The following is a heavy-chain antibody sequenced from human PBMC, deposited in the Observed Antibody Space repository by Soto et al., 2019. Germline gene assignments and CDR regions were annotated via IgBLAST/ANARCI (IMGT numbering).Heavy chain of an antibody. CDR1: GFTFSSYS. V-gene: IGHV3-21*01. J-gene: IGHJ4*02. D-gene: IGHD2-2*01. CDR2: ISSSSSYI. Sequence: GGSLRLSCAASGFTFSSYSMNWVRQAPGKGLEWVSSISSSSSYIYYADSVKGRFTISRANAKNSLYLQMNSLRAEDTDVYYCARDASSWAYFDYWGQGTLVTVSS. CDR3: ARDASSWAYFDY.